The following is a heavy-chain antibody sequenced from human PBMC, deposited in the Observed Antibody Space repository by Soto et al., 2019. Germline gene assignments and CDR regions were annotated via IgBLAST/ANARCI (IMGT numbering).Heavy chain of an antibody. CDR1: GGSISSYY. J-gene: IGHJ4*02. CDR2: IYYSGST. D-gene: IGHD2-21*01. V-gene: IGHV4-59*01. Sequence: SSETLSLTCTVSGGSISSYYWSWIRQPPGKGLEWIGYIYYSGSTNYNPSLKSRVTISVDTSKNQFSLKLSSVTAADTAVYYCARVLGIARRAYYFDYWGQGTLVTVSS. CDR3: ARVLGIARRAYYFDY.